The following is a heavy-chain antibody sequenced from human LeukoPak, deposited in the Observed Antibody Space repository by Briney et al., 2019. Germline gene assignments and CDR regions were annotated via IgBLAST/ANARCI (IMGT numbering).Heavy chain of an antibody. D-gene: IGHD5-18*01. V-gene: IGHV4-34*01. Sequence: SETLSLTCAVYGGSFSGYYWSWIRQPPGKGLEWIGEINHSGSTNYTPSLKSRVTISVDTSKNQFSLKLSSVTAADTAVYYCARFTVDTAMVTVDYWGQGTLVTVSS. J-gene: IGHJ4*02. CDR2: INHSGST. CDR1: GGSFSGYY. CDR3: ARFTVDTAMVTVDY.